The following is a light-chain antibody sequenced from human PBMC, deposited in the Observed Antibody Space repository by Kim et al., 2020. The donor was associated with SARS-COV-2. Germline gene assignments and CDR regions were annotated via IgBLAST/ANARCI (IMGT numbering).Light chain of an antibody. J-gene: IGKJ1*01. CDR2: GAS. CDR3: QQYNDWPWT. Sequence: GSPEESATLSCRASQSVSSNLAWYQQKPGQAPRLLMYGASTRATGIPARLSGSGSETEFTLTISSLQSEDFAIYYCQQYNDWPWTFGQGTKVEFK. V-gene: IGKV3-15*01. CDR1: QSVSSN.